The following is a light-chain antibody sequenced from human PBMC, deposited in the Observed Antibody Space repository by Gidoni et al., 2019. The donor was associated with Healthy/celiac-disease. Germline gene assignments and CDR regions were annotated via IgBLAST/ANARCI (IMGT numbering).Light chain of an antibody. J-gene: IGKJ5*01. CDR3: QQYGSKPPIT. Sequence: ERVFTQSPGTLSCSPGERATLSCRASQSVSSSYLSGYHQKPGQAPRLLIYCASSRATGRPDRFSGSGSGRDFTLTISRLEHEDFAVYYGQQYGSKPPITFGQGTRLEIK. V-gene: IGKV3-20*01. CDR2: CAS. CDR1: QSVSSSY.